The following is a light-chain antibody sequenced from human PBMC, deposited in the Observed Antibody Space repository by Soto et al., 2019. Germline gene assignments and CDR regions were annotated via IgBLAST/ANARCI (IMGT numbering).Light chain of an antibody. CDR2: WSS. CDR1: QRLTFVSNNQSH. CDR3: QQYYATPWT. J-gene: IGKJ1*01. V-gene: IGKV4-1*01. Sequence: SPLSCRSSQRLTFVSNNQSHLAWYQQKTGQAPKLLLSWSSARESGVPDRFSGSGSGTHFTLTITNLQAEDVAIYYCQQYYATPWTFGPGTKVEI.